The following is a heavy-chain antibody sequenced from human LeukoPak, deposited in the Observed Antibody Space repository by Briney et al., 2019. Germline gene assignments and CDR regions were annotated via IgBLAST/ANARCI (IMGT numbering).Heavy chain of an antibody. CDR3: ARGLQYQLLKALGYYYIDV. D-gene: IGHD2-2*01. V-gene: IGHV1-69*05. Sequence: GASVKVSCKASGGSFSSHAIAWVRQAPGQGPEWMGGIIPISGTANYAKKFQGRVTITTDESTSTAYMELSSLTSDDTAVYYCARGLQYQLLKALGYYYIDVWGEGTTVTVSS. CDR1: GGSFSSHA. CDR2: IIPISGTA. J-gene: IGHJ6*03.